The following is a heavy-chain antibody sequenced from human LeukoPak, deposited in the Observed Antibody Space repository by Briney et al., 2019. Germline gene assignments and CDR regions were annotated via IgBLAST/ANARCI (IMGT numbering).Heavy chain of an antibody. D-gene: IGHD6-19*01. CDR2: IKQDGSEK. J-gene: IGHJ4*02. Sequence: GGSLRLSCSASGFSFSSYWMAWVRQAPGKGLEWVANIKQDGSEKYCVDSVKGRFTISRDNVKNSLDLQMNSLRVEDTAVYYCARNLGWRLEYWVQGTLVTVSS. CDR3: ARNLGWRLEY. V-gene: IGHV3-7*01. CDR1: GFSFSSYW.